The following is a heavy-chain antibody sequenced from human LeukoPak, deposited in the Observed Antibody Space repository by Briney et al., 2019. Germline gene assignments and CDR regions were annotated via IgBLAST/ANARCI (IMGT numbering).Heavy chain of an antibody. D-gene: IGHD6-6*01. Sequence: GASVKVSCKASGYTFTSYGISWVRQAPGQGLEWMGWISAYNGNTNYAQKLQGRVTMTTDTSTSTAYMELRSLRSDDTAVYYCAREYSSSSERPKRFNWYFDLWGRGTLVTVSS. CDR1: GYTFTSYG. V-gene: IGHV1-18*01. CDR2: ISAYNGNT. J-gene: IGHJ2*01. CDR3: AREYSSSSERPKRFNWYFDL.